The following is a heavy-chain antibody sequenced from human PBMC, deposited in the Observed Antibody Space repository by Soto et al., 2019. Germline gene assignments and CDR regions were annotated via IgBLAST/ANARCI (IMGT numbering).Heavy chain of an antibody. D-gene: IGHD6-19*01. J-gene: IGHJ6*02. V-gene: IGHV1-18*01. CDR2: ISAYNGNT. CDR1: GYTFTSYG. CDR3: ARGPYSSGDYYYYGMDV. Sequence: ASVKVSCKASGYTFTSYGISWVRQAPGQVLEWMGWISAYNGNTNYAQKLQGRVTMTTGTSTSTAYMELRSLRSDDTAVYYCARGPYSSGDYYYYGMDVWGQGTTVTVSS.